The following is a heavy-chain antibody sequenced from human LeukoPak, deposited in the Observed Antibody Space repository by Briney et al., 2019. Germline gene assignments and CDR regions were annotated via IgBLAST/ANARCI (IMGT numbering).Heavy chain of an antibody. CDR3: ARATYYYDSSGYYPPYYYYYMDV. D-gene: IGHD3-22*01. J-gene: IGHJ6*03. CDR2: IYYSGST. V-gene: IGHV4-59*01. CDR1: GVSISSYY. Sequence: PSETLSLTCTVSGVSISSYYWSWIRQPPGKGLEWIGYIYYSGSTNYNPSLKSRVTISVDTSKNQFSLKLSSVTAADTAVYYCARATYYYDSSGYYPPYYYYYMDVWGKGTTVTVSS.